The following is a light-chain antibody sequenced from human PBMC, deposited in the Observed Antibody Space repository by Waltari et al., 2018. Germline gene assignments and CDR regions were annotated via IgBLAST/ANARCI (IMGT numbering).Light chain of an antibody. CDR2: DVS. Sequence: QSALTQPASVSGSPGHSITISCTGTSSDVGGYDYVSWYQQHPGKAPKLMIYDVSNRPSGVSNRFSGSKSGNMASLTISGLQAEDEADYYCNSYTSSSTLVFGGGTKLTVL. V-gene: IGLV2-14*03. CDR1: SSDVGGYDY. J-gene: IGLJ2*01. CDR3: NSYTSSSTLV.